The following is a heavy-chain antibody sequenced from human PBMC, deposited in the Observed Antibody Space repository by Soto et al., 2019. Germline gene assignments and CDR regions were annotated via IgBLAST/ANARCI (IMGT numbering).Heavy chain of an antibody. CDR1: GFICSSYD. D-gene: IGHD2-8*02. V-gene: IGHV3-23*01. J-gene: IGHJ3*02. CDR3: AKATATGGGAFDI. Sequence: GSLRLACAASGFICSSYDMSWVRQAPGKGLEWVSTILVDGRTFYVDSVKGRFTISRDSSQNTVYLQMNSLTAGDTALYYCAKATATGGGAFDICGQGTMVTVSS. CDR2: ILVDGRT.